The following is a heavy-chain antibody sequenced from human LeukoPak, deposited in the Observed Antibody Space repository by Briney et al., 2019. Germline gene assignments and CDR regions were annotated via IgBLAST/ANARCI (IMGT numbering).Heavy chain of an antibody. J-gene: IGHJ4*02. D-gene: IGHD3-22*01. Sequence: SETLSLTRSVSGGSIIIGNYYWSWTRQPAGKGLEWIGRIFSSGSTSYNPSLKSRVTISIDTSRTQFSLRLSSVTAADTAVYYCARVYDSSGYTMDSWGQGIRVTVSS. V-gene: IGHV4-61*02. CDR2: IFSSGST. CDR3: ARVYDSSGYTMDS. CDR1: GGSIIIGNYY.